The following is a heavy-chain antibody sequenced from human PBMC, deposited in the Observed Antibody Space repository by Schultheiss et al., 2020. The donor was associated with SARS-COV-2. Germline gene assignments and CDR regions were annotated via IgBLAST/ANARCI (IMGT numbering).Heavy chain of an antibody. Sequence: TLSLTCTVSGGSFSSYYWSWIRQPPGKGLEWIGYIFYSGSTNYNPSLKSRVTISVDTSKSQFSLKLRSVTAADTAVYYCARDRNWNVGTDDAFDIWGQGTMVTVSS. CDR1: GGSFSSYY. CDR3: ARDRNWNVGTDDAFDI. D-gene: IGHD2-21*02. V-gene: IGHV4-59*01. J-gene: IGHJ3*02. CDR2: IFYSGST.